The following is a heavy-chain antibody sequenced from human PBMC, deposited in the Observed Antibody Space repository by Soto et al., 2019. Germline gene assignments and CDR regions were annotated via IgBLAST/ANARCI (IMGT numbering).Heavy chain of an antibody. D-gene: IGHD3-22*01. Sequence: EVQLVESGGGLVQPGGSLRLSCAASGFTFSSYEMNWVRQAPGKGLEWVSYISSSGSTIYYADSVKGRFTISRDNAKNVLYLQMNSLRAEDTAVYYCARDSLSDSSGYYFRADSWFDPWGQGTLVTVSS. V-gene: IGHV3-48*03. CDR1: GFTFSSYE. J-gene: IGHJ5*02. CDR2: ISSSGSTI. CDR3: ARDSLSDSSGYYFRADSWFDP.